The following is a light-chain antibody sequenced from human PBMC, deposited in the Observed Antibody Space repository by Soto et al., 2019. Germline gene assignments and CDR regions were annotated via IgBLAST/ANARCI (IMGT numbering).Light chain of an antibody. Sequence: EIVMTQSPATLSVSLGERATLYCKASQRISSNLAWYQQKPGQPPRLLIYGASTRATGISARFSGSGSGTEFTLTISGLQSEDFALYYCQQYNIWPPYTFGQGTKVEIK. CDR3: QQYNIWPPYT. V-gene: IGKV3-15*01. CDR1: QRISSN. CDR2: GAS. J-gene: IGKJ2*01.